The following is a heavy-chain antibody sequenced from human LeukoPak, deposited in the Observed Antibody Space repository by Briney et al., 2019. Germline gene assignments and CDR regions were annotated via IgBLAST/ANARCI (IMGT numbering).Heavy chain of an antibody. CDR2: INPNSGGT. CDR1: GYTFTGYY. J-gene: IGHJ4*02. V-gene: IGHV1-2*06. Sequence: ASVKVSCKASGYTFTGYYIHWVRQAPGQGLEWMGRINPNSGGTNYAQKFQGRVTMTRDTSISTAYMELSRLRSDDTAVYYCARERSNYPFDSWGQGTLVTVSS. CDR3: ARERSNYPFDS. D-gene: IGHD4-11*01.